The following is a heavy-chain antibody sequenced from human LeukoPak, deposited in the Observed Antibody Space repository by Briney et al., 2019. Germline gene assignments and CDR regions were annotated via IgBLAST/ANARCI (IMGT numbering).Heavy chain of an antibody. CDR3: ARVSGRRRYDLGY. Sequence: SETLSLTCTVSGDSVSNGNYYWSWLRQPPGKALEWIGYIYYTGKTYYNPSLEGRVTILVDTSRNHFSVKLSSVTAADTAVYYCARVSGRRRYDLGYWGQGTLVTVSS. CDR2: IYYTGKT. CDR1: GDSVSNGNYY. D-gene: IGHD5-12*01. V-gene: IGHV4-61*03. J-gene: IGHJ4*02.